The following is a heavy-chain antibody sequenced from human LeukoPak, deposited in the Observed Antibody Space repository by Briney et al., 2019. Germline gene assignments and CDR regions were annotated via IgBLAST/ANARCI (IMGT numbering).Heavy chain of an antibody. Sequence: SETLSLTCAVYGGSFSDYYWTWICQPPGRGLEWIGEINHSGSTNYNPSLKSRVTISVDTSKNQFSLKLSSVTAADTAVYYCARVTRTYYYGSGIDYWGQGTLVTVSS. D-gene: IGHD3-10*01. CDR3: ARVTRTYYYGSGIDY. CDR2: INHSGST. V-gene: IGHV4-34*01. CDR1: GGSFSDYY. J-gene: IGHJ4*02.